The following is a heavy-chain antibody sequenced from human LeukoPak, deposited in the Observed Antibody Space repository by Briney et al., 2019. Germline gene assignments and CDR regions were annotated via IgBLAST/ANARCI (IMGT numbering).Heavy chain of an antibody. CDR3: ARTPPRYSSTWSLGYFDY. CDR2: IYYTGST. Sequence: PSETLSLTCSVYGASISSDYLSWIRQPPGKGLEWIGCIYYTGSTSYNPSLKSRVTISVDTSKNQFSLQLNSVTAADTAVYYCARTPPRYSSTWSLGYFDYWGQGTLVTVSS. CDR1: GASISSDY. J-gene: IGHJ4*02. D-gene: IGHD6-13*01. V-gene: IGHV4-59*01.